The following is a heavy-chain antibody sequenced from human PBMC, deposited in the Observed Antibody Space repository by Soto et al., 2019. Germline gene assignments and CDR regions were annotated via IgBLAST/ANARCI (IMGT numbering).Heavy chain of an antibody. CDR1: GYTFTRYG. CDR3: AREFVFRFGELFSGSDY. J-gene: IGHJ4*02. CDR2: ISAYNGNT. V-gene: IGHV1-18*01. D-gene: IGHD3-10*01. Sequence: QVQLVQSGAEVKKPGASVKVSCKASGYTFTRYGISWVRQAPGQGLEWMGWISAYNGNTHYAQKLQGRVTMTTDTSTSTAYVELRSLRSDDTAVYYCAREFVFRFGELFSGSDYWGQGTLVTVSS.